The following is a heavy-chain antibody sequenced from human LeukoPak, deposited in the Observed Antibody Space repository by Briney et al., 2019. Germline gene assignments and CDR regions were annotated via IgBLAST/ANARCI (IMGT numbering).Heavy chain of an antibody. CDR2: ISAYNGNT. CDR3: ARGDLGEYLDY. V-gene: IGHV1-18*01. J-gene: IGHJ4*02. CDR1: GYTFINYG. Sequence: GASVKVSCKASGYTFINYGINWVRQAPGHGLEWMGWISAYNGNTNYAQKLQGRVTMTTDTSTSTACMELRSLRSDDTAVYYCARGDLGEYLDYWGQGTLVIVSS.